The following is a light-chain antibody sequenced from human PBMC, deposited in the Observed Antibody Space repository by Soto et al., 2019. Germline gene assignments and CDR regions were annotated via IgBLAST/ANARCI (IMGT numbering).Light chain of an antibody. Sequence: EIVLTQFPATLSLSPGERATLSCRASQSVSSYLAWHQQKPGQAPRLLIYDTSNRAAGVTARFSGSGSGTDFTLTISSLEPEDFAVYYCQQRTNWPLFTFGPGTKVDIK. CDR2: DTS. V-gene: IGKV3-11*01. CDR1: QSVSSY. J-gene: IGKJ3*01. CDR3: QQRTNWPLFT.